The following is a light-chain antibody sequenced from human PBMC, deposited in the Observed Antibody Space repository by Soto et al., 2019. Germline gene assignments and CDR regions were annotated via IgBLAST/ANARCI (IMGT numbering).Light chain of an antibody. CDR3: SSYTSSSTLV. CDR1: TSDVGAYDY. V-gene: IGLV2-14*03. CDR2: DVS. Sequence: QSALTQPASVSGSPGQAITISCTGTTSDVGAYDYVSWYQQHPDKAPKLIIYDVSSRPSGISNRFSGSKSGNMASLTISGLQAEDEGDYYCSSYTSSSTLVFGGGTKLTVL. J-gene: IGLJ2*01.